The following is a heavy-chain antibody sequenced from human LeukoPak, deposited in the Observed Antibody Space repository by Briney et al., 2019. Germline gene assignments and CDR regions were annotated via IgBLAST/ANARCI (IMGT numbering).Heavy chain of an antibody. D-gene: IGHD6-6*01. CDR3: EISIAARHGAFDI. J-gene: IGHJ3*02. Sequence: PGGSLRLSCAASGFTFSSYWMNWVRQAPGKGLEWVASINQDGSEKYYLDSVKGRFTISRDNAKNSLYLQMNSLRAEDTAVYYCEISIAARHGAFDIWGQGTMVTVSS. CDR2: INQDGSEK. V-gene: IGHV3-7*01. CDR1: GFTFSSYW.